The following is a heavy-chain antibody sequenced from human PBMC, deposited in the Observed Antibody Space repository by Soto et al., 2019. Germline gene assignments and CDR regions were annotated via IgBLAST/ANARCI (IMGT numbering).Heavy chain of an antibody. CDR2: ISGSGGST. CDR1: GFTFSSYA. CDR3: ANSRGYSYGYRDY. V-gene: IGHV3-23*01. D-gene: IGHD5-18*01. J-gene: IGHJ4*02. Sequence: EVQLLESGGGLVQPGGSLRLSCAASGFTFSSYAMSWVRQAPGKGLEWVSAISGSGGSTYYADSVKGRFTISRDNSKNTLYLQRNSLRAEDTAVYYCANSRGYSYGYRDYWGQGTLVTVSS.